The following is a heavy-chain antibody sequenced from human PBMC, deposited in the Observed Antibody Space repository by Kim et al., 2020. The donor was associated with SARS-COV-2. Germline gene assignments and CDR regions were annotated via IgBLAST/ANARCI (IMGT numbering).Heavy chain of an antibody. Sequence: GGSLRLSCAASGFTFSTFVMHWVRQAPGKGLESVALIWYDGSHTYHADSVKGRFTISRDNSKNTLYLQLYSLRAEDTAVYYCERDLTGSIDYWGQGTLVT. V-gene: IGHV3-33*01. CDR3: ERDLTGSIDY. CDR1: GFTFSTFV. J-gene: IGHJ4*02. D-gene: IGHD1-1*01. CDR2: IWYDGSHT.